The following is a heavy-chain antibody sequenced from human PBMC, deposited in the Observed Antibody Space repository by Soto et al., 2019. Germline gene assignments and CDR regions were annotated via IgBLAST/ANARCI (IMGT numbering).Heavy chain of an antibody. Sequence: GGSLRLSCAASGFVFSAYSINWVRQAPGKGLEWVSSISSSGSTIYYADSVKGRFTISRDNAKNSLYLQMNSLRAEDTAVYYCARGSYQLPLDYWGQGTLVTISS. CDR1: GFVFSAYS. CDR3: ARGSYQLPLDY. D-gene: IGHD2-2*01. J-gene: IGHJ4*02. V-gene: IGHV3-48*04. CDR2: ISSSGSTI.